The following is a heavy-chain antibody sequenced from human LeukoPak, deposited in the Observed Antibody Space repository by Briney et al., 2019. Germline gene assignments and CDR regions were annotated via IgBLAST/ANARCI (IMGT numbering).Heavy chain of an antibody. CDR3: ARGLGGASYYMDV. Sequence: SETLSLTCTVSGGSISNFYWSWVRQPAGKGLEWIGRIDTGGSTYYNASLVSRVIMSLDTSKNQFSLKLSSVTVADTAVYYCARGLGGASYYMDVWGRGTTVTVSS. D-gene: IGHD3-16*01. CDR1: GGSISNFY. V-gene: IGHV4-4*07. CDR2: IDTGGST. J-gene: IGHJ6*03.